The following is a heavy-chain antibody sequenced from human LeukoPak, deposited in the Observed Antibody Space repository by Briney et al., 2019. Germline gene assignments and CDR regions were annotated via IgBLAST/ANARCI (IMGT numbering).Heavy chain of an antibody. CDR3: VRETTEGAKDY. D-gene: IGHD1-14*01. Sequence: PGGSLRLSCAASEFTFRDHYMGWVRQAPGQGLAWVSYISSSSHYTNYVVSVRGRFIISRDNVKDSLYPQMNSLRVDDTAIYYCVRETTEGAKDYWGQGTQVTVSS. J-gene: IGHJ4*02. CDR2: ISSSSHYT. CDR1: EFTFRDHY. V-gene: IGHV3-11*05.